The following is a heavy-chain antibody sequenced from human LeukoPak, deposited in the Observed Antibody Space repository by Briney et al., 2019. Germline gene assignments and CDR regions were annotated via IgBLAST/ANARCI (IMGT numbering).Heavy chain of an antibody. CDR1: GGSISSYY. J-gene: IGHJ4*02. V-gene: IGHV4-4*07. Sequence: SETLSLTCTVSGGSISSYYWSWIRQPAGKGLEWIGCIYTSGSTNYNPSLKSRVTISVDKSKNQFSLKLSSVTAADTAVYYCARVNGYSGYEGLDYWGQGTLVTVSS. CDR2: IYTSGST. D-gene: IGHD5-12*01. CDR3: ARVNGYSGYEGLDY.